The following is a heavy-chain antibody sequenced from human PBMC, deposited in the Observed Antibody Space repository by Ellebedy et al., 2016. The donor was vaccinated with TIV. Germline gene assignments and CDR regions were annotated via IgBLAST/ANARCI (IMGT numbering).Heavy chain of an antibody. CDR1: GFTFSSYN. D-gene: IGHD5-24*01. Sequence: GESLKISCAASGFTFSSYNIIWVRQAPGKRLEWISYISSDTLTTEYADSVKGRFTISRDNAKNSVYLQMKSLRAEDTAVYFCARDMGRWPQFLGFWGQGTLVTVSS. CDR3: ARDMGRWPQFLGF. CDR2: ISSDTLTT. J-gene: IGHJ4*02. V-gene: IGHV3-48*04.